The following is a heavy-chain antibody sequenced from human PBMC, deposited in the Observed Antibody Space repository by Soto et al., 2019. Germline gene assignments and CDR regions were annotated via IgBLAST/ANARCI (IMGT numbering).Heavy chain of an antibody. D-gene: IGHD3-22*01. CDR1: GFNFSSYG. V-gene: IGHV3-33*01. CDR3: ARDLYSSGYYYYYGMDV. CDR2: IWYDGSNK. Sequence: GGSLRLSCAASGFNFSSYGMHWVRQAPGKGLEWVAVIWYDGSNKYYADSVKGRFTISRDNSKNTLYLQMNSLRAEDTAVYYCARDLYSSGYYYYYGMDVWGQGTTVTVSS. J-gene: IGHJ6*02.